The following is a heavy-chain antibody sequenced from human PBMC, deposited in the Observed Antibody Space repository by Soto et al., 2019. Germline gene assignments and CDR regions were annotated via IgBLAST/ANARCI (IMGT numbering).Heavy chain of an antibody. Sequence: QVQLVQSGAEVKKPGASVKVSCKTSGYTFTSHGISWVRQAPGQGLEWMGWISPYNGDTNYAQKLQGRVSVTTDSSTRTAYMELRSLRSEDTAVYYCAGIVRGSTVGYYYYMDVWGKGTTVTVSS. J-gene: IGHJ6*03. V-gene: IGHV1-18*01. D-gene: IGHD3-10*01. CDR3: AGIVRGSTVGYYYYMDV. CDR2: ISPYNGDT. CDR1: GYTFTSHG.